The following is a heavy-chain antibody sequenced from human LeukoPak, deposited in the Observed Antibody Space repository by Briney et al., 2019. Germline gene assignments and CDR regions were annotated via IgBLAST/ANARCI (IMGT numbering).Heavy chain of an antibody. CDR1: GGSISSSSYY. CDR2: IYYSGST. V-gene: IGHV4-39*07. Sequence: PSETLSLTCTVSGGSISSSSYYWGWIRQPPGKGLEWIGSIYYSGSTYYNPSLKSRVTISVDTSKNQFSLKLSSVTAADTAVYYCARELVSSGWFHNYMDVWGKGTTVTVSS. CDR3: ARELVSSGWFHNYMDV. J-gene: IGHJ6*03. D-gene: IGHD3-22*01.